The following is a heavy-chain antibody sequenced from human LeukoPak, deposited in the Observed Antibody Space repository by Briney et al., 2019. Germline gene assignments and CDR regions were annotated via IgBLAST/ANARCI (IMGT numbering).Heavy chain of an antibody. V-gene: IGHV4-34*01. Sequence: SSETLSLTCAVYGGSFSGYYWSWIRQPPGKGLEWIGEINHSGSTNYNPSLKSRVTISVDTSKNQFSLKLSSVTAADTAVYYCARVTDSSSWYPYYYYGMDVWGQGTTVTVSS. CDR3: ARVTDSSSWYPYYYYGMDV. J-gene: IGHJ6*02. CDR1: GGSFSGYY. CDR2: INHSGST. D-gene: IGHD6-13*01.